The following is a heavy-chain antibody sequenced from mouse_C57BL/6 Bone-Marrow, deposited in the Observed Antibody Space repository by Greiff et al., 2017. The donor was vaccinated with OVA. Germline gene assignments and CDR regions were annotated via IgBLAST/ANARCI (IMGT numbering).Heavy chain of an antibody. J-gene: IGHJ3*01. V-gene: IGHV14-2*01. Sequence: VQLQQPGAELVKPGASVKLSCTASGFNITDYYMHWVKQRTEQGLEWIGRIDPEDGETKYAPKFQGKATITADTSSNTAYLQLRSLTSEDTAVYYCSSLFWFAYWGQGTLVTVSA. CDR3: SSLFWFAY. CDR1: GFNITDYY. CDR2: IDPEDGET.